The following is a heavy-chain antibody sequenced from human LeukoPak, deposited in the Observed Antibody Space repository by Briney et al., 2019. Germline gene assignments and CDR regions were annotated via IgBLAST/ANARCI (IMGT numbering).Heavy chain of an antibody. CDR1: GYTFTDYY. V-gene: IGHV1-2*02. CDR3: ARADRLHGGPYLIGP. Sequence: ASVKVSCKTSGYTFTDYYMHWVRQAPGQGLEWMGWINPNTGGTSSAQKFQGRVTMSRDTAITTVYMEVSWLTSGDTAIYYCARADRLHGGPYLIGPWGQGTLVTVSS. D-gene: IGHD2-21*01. CDR2: INPNTGGT. J-gene: IGHJ5*02.